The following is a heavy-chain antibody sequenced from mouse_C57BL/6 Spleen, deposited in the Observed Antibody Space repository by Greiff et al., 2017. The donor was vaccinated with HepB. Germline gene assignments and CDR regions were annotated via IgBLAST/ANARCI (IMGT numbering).Heavy chain of an antibody. CDR2: IHPNSGST. Sequence: QVQLQQSGAELARPGASVKLSCKASGYTFTSYWMHWVKQRPGQGLEWIGMIHPNSGSTNYNEKFKSKATLTVDKSSSTAYMQLSSLTSEDSAVYYCARGYDSTMDYWGQGTSVTVSS. V-gene: IGHV1-64*01. D-gene: IGHD2-4*01. CDR1: GYTFTSYW. CDR3: ARGYDSTMDY. J-gene: IGHJ4*01.